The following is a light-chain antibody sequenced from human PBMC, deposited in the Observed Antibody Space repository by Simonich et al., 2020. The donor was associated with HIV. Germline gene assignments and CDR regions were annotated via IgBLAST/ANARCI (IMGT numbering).Light chain of an antibody. Sequence: QSALTQPASVSGSPGQSITISCPGTSSDIGGYKYVSWYQQHPGKAPKFIIYDVSKRPSGVSNRFSGSKSGNTASLTISGLQAEDEADYYCSSYTSSSIWVFGGGTKLTVL. CDR1: SSDIGGYKY. V-gene: IGLV2-14*01. CDR2: DVS. CDR3: SSYTSSSIWV. J-gene: IGLJ3*02.